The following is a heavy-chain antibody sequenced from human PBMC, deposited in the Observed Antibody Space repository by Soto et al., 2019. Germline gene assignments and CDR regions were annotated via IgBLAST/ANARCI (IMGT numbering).Heavy chain of an antibody. CDR2: IYPGDSDT. J-gene: IGHJ4*02. CDR3: ARYLVELTTVVPFDY. D-gene: IGHD4-17*01. CDR1: GYSFTTYW. Sequence: PGESLKISCKGSGYSFTTYWIGWVRQMPGKGLEWMGIIYPGDSDTRYSPSFQGQVTISADKSISTAYLQWSSLKASDTAMYYCARYLVELTTVVPFDYWGQGTLVTVSS. V-gene: IGHV5-51*01.